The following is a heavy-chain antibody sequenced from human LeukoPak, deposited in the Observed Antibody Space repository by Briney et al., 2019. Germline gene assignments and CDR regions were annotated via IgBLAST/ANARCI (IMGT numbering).Heavy chain of an antibody. CDR2: ISGSSSYI. J-gene: IGHJ3*02. D-gene: IGHD3-22*01. V-gene: IGHV3-21*06. CDR1: GFTFSFYT. Sequence: PGGSLRLSCAASGFTFSFYTINWVRQAPGRGLEWVSSISGSSSYIYYADSVKGRFTISRDNAKNSLYLQMNSLRAEDTAVYYCARGDYDSSGYWNHDAFHIWGQGTTVTVSS. CDR3: ARGDYDSSGYWNHDAFHI.